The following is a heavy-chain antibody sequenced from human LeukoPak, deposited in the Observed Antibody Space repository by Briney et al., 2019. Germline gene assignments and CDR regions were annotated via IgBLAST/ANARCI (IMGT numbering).Heavy chain of an antibody. D-gene: IGHD3-22*01. CDR2: LYYSGTT. V-gene: IGHV4-39*07. CDR3: ATQASVRGPYYYDSSGYYYVDY. Sequence: SETLSLTCTVSGGSISGSSYYWGWIRQPPGKGLEWIGSLYYSGTTYYNPSLKSRVTISVDTSKNQFSLKLTSVTAADTAVYYCATQASVRGPYYYDSSGYYYVDYWGQGTLVTVSS. CDR1: GGSISGSSYY. J-gene: IGHJ4*02.